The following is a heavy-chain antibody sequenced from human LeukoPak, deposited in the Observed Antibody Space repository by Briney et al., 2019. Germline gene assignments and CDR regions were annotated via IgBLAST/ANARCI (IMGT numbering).Heavy chain of an antibody. D-gene: IGHD3-10*01. CDR2: INPNSGGT. CDR3: ARVVRGSGSYQDY. V-gene: IGHV1-2*02. J-gene: IGHJ4*02. CDR1: GYTFTGYY. Sequence: ASVKVSCKASGYTFTGYYMHWVRQAPGQGLEWMGWINPNSGGTNYAQKFQGRVTMTRDTSISTAYMELSRLRSDDTAVYYCARVVRGSGSYQDYWGQGTLVTVSS.